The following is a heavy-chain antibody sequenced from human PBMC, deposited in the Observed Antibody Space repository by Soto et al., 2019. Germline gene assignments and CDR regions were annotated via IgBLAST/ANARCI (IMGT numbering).Heavy chain of an antibody. CDR1: GGSISSDTYS. Sequence: QLQLQESGSGLVKPSQTLSLTCAVSGGSISSDTYSWSWIRQPPGKGLEWVGYIHHSGNTYFNPSLKSPVTISVDRSKNQLSLKLTSVTAADTAVYYCARTMLLGWFDPWGQGTLVTVSS. J-gene: IGHJ5*02. V-gene: IGHV4-30-2*01. CDR3: ARTMLLGWFDP. CDR2: IHHSGNT. D-gene: IGHD2-15*01.